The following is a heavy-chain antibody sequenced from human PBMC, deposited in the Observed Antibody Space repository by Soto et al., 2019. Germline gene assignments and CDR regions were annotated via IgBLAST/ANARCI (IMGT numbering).Heavy chain of an antibody. CDR3: ARAIVVVPAAMGYYFDY. J-gene: IGHJ4*02. CDR2: INPNSGGT. Sequence: ASVKVSCKASGYTFTGYYMHWVRQAHGQGLEWMGWINPNSGGTNYAQKFQGWVTMTRDTSISTAYMELSRLRSDDTAVYYCARAIVVVPAAMGYYFDYWGQGTLVTVSS. V-gene: IGHV1-2*04. CDR1: GYTFTGYY. D-gene: IGHD2-2*01.